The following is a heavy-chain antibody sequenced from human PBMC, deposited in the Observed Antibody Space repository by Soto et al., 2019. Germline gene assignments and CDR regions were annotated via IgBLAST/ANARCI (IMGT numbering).Heavy chain of an antibody. CDR2: AHHSGRT. CDR3: ARSEATALDY. CDR1: GDSMSSSNW. J-gene: IGHJ4*02. Sequence: QVQLQESGPGLVKPSGTLSLTCTVSGDSMSSSNWWNWVRQPPGKGLEWIGEAHHSGRTNYNPSLKRRVAISVDRSQNHFSLQMTSVTAADTAVYYCARSEATALDYWGQGTLVTVSS. V-gene: IGHV4-4*02.